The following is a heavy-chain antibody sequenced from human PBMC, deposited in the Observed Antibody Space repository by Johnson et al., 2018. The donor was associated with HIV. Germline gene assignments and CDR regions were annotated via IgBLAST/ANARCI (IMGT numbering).Heavy chain of an antibody. V-gene: IGHV3-11*04. CDR1: GFSFSDYY. CDR2: ISSSGGAI. D-gene: IGHD6-19*01. J-gene: IGHJ3*02. CDR3: ARLERLGGLSRVLDM. Sequence: QVQLVESGGGLVKPGGSLRLSCPASGFSFSDYYMSWIRQAPGKGLEWVSYISSSGGAIFYADSLQGRFTISRDNAKNSLYLQMNYLRVEDTAVYYCARLERLGGLSRVLDMWGQGTMVTVSS.